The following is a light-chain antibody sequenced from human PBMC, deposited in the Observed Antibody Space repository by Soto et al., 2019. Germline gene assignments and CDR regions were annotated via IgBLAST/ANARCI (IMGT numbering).Light chain of an antibody. J-gene: IGKJ3*01. CDR3: HQYGLSPPYT. CDR2: GAS. Sequence: EIVLTQSPGTLSLSPGERATLSCRASQSVTSTSLAWYQQKPGQAPRLLMYGASSRATGTPDRISGGGSGTDFTLTISRLEPEDFAVYYCHQYGLSPPYTFGPGTKVDIK. CDR1: QSVTSTS. V-gene: IGKV3-20*01.